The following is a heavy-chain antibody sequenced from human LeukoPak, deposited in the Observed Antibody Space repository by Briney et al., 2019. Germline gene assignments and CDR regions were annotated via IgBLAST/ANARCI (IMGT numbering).Heavy chain of an antibody. J-gene: IGHJ5*02. D-gene: IGHD6-13*01. CDR1: GGSFSGYY. Sequence: ETLSLTCAVYGGSFSGYYWSWIRQPPGKGLEWIGEINHSGSTNYNPSLKSRVTILVDTSKNQFSLKLSSVTAADTAVYYCASEAAAGKIGFDPWGQGTLVTVSS. V-gene: IGHV4-34*01. CDR3: ASEAAAGKIGFDP. CDR2: INHSGST.